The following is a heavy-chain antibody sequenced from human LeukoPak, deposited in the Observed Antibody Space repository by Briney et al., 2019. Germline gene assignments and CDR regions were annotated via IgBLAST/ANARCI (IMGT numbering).Heavy chain of an antibody. CDR2: MNPNSGNT. CDR1: GYTFTSYD. V-gene: IGHV1-8*01. J-gene: IGHJ4*02. CDR3: ARDYGSGSSYDY. Sequence: ASVNVSCKASGYTFTSYDINWVRQATGQGLEWMGWMNPNSGNTGYAQKFQGRVTMTRNTSISTAYMELSSPRSEDTAVYYCARDYGSGSSYDYWGQGTLVTVSS. D-gene: IGHD3-10*01.